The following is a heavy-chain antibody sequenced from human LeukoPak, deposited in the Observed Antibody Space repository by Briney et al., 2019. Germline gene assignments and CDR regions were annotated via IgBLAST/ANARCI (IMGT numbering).Heavy chain of an antibody. J-gene: IGHJ5*02. D-gene: IGHD3-22*01. V-gene: IGHV3-48*03. CDR2: ISSSGRTI. CDR1: GFTFSSYE. Sequence: GGSLRLSCAASGFTFSSYEMNWVRQAPGKGLEWVSYISSSGRTIYYADSVKGRFTISRDNAKNSLYLQMNSLRAEDTAVYYCARQHYYDSSGLGLFDPWGQGTLVTVSS. CDR3: ARQHYYDSSGLGLFDP.